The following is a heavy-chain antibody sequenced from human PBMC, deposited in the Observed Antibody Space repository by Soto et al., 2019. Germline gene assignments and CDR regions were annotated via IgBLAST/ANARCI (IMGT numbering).Heavy chain of an antibody. D-gene: IGHD4-17*01. CDR3: ARGFSAVTGDYFWFGP. J-gene: IGHJ5*02. CDR1: GGSISSGGYY. V-gene: IGHV4-31*03. Sequence: SETLSLTCTVSGGSISSGGYYWSWIRQHPGKGLEWIGYIYYSGSTYYNPSLKSRVTISVDTSKNQFSLKLSSVTAADTAVYYCARGFSAVTGDYFWFGPWGQGTLVTVSS. CDR2: IYYSGST.